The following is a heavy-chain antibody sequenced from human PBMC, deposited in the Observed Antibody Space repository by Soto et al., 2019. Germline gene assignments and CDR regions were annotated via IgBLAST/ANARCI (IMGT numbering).Heavy chain of an antibody. CDR2: FDPEDGET. Sequence: QVQLVKSGAEVKKPGASVKVSCKVSGYTLTELSMHWVRQAPGKGLEWRGGFDPEDGETIYAQKFQGRVTMTEDPSTGTAYMVLSSQRSEATAVNFCATLSVGAAPEYNWSDPWSQGTPVTVSS. CDR3: ATLSVGAAPEYNWSDP. CDR1: GYTLTELS. D-gene: IGHD2-2*01. J-gene: IGHJ5*02. V-gene: IGHV1-24*01.